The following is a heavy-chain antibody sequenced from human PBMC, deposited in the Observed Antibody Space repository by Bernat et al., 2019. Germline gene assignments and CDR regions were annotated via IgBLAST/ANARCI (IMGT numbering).Heavy chain of an antibody. J-gene: IGHJ6*02. Sequence: QVQLVESGGGVVQPWRSLRLSCAASGFTFSSYGMHWVRQAPGKGLEWVAVIWHDGSNENYADSVKGRFTISRDNSKNTLYLQMNNLRADDKAVYYCARVSLYGAPASAMDVWGQGTTVTVSS. CDR2: IWHDGSNE. V-gene: IGHV3-33*01. D-gene: IGHD4-17*01. CDR1: GFTFSSYG. CDR3: ARVSLYGAPASAMDV.